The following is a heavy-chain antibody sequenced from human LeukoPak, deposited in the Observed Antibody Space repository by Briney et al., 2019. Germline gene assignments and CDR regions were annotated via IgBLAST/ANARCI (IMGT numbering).Heavy chain of an antibody. CDR2: IYSTGST. CDR1: GRSISSYY. J-gene: IGHJ4*02. V-gene: IGHV4-4*07. D-gene: IGHD6-13*01. Sequence: SETLSLTCTVSGRSISSYYWSWIRQPAGKGLEWIGRIYSTGSTNYNPSLKSRVTMSVDTSKNQSSLRLRSVTAADTAVYYCARQIASAGTAGFDFWGQGALVTVSS. CDR3: ARQIASAGTAGFDF.